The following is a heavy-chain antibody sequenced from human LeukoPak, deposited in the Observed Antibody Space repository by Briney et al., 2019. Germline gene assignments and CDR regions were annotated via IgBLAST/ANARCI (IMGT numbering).Heavy chain of an antibody. J-gene: IGHJ1*01. D-gene: IGHD4-23*01. Sequence: SETLSLTCTVSGGSISSSSYYWGWIRQPPGKGLEWIGSIYYSGSTYYNPSLKSRVTISVDTSKNQFSLKLSSVTAADTAVYYCARSGDRTTVVTPEFDFQHWGQGTLVTVSS. V-gene: IGHV4-39*07. CDR2: IYYSGST. CDR1: GGSISSSSYY. CDR3: ARSGDRTTVVTPEFDFQH.